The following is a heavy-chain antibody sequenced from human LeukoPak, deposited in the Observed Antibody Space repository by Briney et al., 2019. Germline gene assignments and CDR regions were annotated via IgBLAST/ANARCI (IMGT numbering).Heavy chain of an antibody. V-gene: IGHV4-39*07. CDR1: GGSISSSSYY. CDR2: IYYSGST. J-gene: IGHJ2*01. Sequence: SETLSLTCTVSGGSISSSSYYWGWIRQPPGKGLEWIGSIYYSGSTYYNPSLKSRVTISVDTSKNQFSLKLSSVTAADTAVYYCARDQYDFWSGYYTGLNYWYFDLWGRGTLVTVSS. CDR3: ARDQYDFWSGYYTGLNYWYFDL. D-gene: IGHD3-3*01.